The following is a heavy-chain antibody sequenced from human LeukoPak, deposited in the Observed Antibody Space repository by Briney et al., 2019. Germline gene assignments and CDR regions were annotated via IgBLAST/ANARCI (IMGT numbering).Heavy chain of an antibody. V-gene: IGHV4-59*12. CDR2: IYYSGST. CDR1: GGSISSYY. Sequence: SETLSLTCTVSGGSISSYYWSWIRQPPGKGLEWIGYIYYSGSTNYNPSLKSRVTISVDRSKNQFSLKLSSVTAADTAVYYCARDLGQQLVPDAFDIWGQGTMVTVSS. D-gene: IGHD6-13*01. J-gene: IGHJ3*02. CDR3: ARDLGQQLVPDAFDI.